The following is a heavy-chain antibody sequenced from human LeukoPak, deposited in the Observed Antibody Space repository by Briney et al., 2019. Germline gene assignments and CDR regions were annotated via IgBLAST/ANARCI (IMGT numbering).Heavy chain of an antibody. Sequence: ASVKVSCKASGYSFTRYFIHWVRQAPGQGLEWMGIIIPSDGSTSYAQKFQGRVTMTRDTSTTTVYMELSSLRSDDTAVYYCARDLFWGDSDVFDIWGQGTMVTVSS. CDR1: GYSFTRYF. J-gene: IGHJ3*02. CDR2: IIPSDGST. CDR3: ARDLFWGDSDVFDI. D-gene: IGHD3-16*01. V-gene: IGHV1-46*01.